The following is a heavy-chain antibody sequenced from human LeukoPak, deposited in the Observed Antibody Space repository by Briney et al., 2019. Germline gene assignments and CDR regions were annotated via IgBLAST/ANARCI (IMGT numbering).Heavy chain of an antibody. CDR2: IYSSGST. Sequence: SETLSLTCNVSGVSISSSSYYWGWIRQPPGKGLEWIGSIYSSGSTYYNSSLKSRVTISVDTSKNQFSLKRSSVTAADTAVYYCARYSKRWLQFVTSGWFDPWGQGTLVTVSS. D-gene: IGHD5-24*01. J-gene: IGHJ5*02. CDR3: ARYSKRWLQFVTSGWFDP. V-gene: IGHV4-39*07. CDR1: GVSISSSSYY.